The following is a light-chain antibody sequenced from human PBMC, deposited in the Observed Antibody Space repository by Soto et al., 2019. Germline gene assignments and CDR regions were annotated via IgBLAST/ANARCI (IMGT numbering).Light chain of an antibody. CDR3: QQYDSSQR. V-gene: IGKV3-20*01. CDR1: QSVSSSY. Sequence: EIVLTQSPGTLSLSPGERATLSCRASQSVSSSYLVWYQQKPGQAPRLLIYGASSRATGIPDRFSGSGSGTDFTLTISRLEPEDFAVYYCQQYDSSQRFGQGTKVEIK. J-gene: IGKJ1*01. CDR2: GAS.